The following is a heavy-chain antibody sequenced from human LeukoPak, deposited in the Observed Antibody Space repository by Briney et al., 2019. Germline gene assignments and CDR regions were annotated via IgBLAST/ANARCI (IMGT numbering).Heavy chain of an antibody. CDR1: GGSISSSSYY. V-gene: IGHV4-61*01. CDR2: IYYSGST. Sequence: SETLSLTCTVSGGSISSSSYYWSWIRQPPGKGLEWIGYIYYSGSTNYNPSLKSRVTISVDTSKNQFSLKLSSVTAADTAVYYCARATGYQDYFDYWGQGTLVTVSS. J-gene: IGHJ4*02. D-gene: IGHD3-9*01. CDR3: ARATGYQDYFDY.